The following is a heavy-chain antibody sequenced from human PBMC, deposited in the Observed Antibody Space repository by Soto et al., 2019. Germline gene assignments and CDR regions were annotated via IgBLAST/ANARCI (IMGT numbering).Heavy chain of an antibody. Sequence: ASVKVSCKASGYTFTSYYMHWVRQAPGQGLEWMGIINPSGGSTSYAQKFQGRVTMTRDTSTSTVYMELSSLRSEDTAVYYCASEGGLRYFDWLPPDYYGMDVWGQGTTVTVSS. CDR3: ASEGGLRYFDWLPPDYYGMDV. D-gene: IGHD3-9*01. CDR1: GYTFTSYY. J-gene: IGHJ6*02. CDR2: INPSGGST. V-gene: IGHV1-46*03.